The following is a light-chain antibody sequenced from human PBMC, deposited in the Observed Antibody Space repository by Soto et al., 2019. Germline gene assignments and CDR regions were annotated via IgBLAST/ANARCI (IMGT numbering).Light chain of an antibody. CDR2: GAS. V-gene: IGKV3-15*01. CDR3: QQYNNWPRT. Sequence: EIVMTQSPATLPVSPGERATLSCRASQSVSSNLAWYQQKPGQAPRLLIYGASTRATGIPARFSGSGSGTEFTLTISSLQSEDFAIYYCQQYNNWPRTFGRGTKVEVK. J-gene: IGKJ1*01. CDR1: QSVSSN.